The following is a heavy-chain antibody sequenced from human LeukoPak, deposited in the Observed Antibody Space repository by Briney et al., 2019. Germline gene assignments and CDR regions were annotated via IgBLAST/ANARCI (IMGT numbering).Heavy chain of an antibody. Sequence: GGSLRLSCTASGFTFSSYWMHWVRQAPGKGLVWVSRINSDGISTSYADSVKGRFTISRDNAKNTLYLQMNSLRVEDTAVYYCARVHRDMATIVGLWDYWGEGTLVTVSS. CDR1: GFTFSSYW. D-gene: IGHD5-24*01. J-gene: IGHJ4*02. CDR3: ARVHRDMATIVGLWDY. CDR2: INSDGIST. V-gene: IGHV3-74*01.